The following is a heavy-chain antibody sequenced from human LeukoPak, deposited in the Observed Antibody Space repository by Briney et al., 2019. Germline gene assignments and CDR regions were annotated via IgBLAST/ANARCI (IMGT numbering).Heavy chain of an antibody. D-gene: IGHD1-26*01. Sequence: SETLSFTCTVSGGSISSGGYYWSWIRQPPGKGLEWIGYFYHSGSTYYNPSLKSRVTISVDRSKNQFSLKLSSVTAADTAVYYCARDRGGATPDYWGQGTLVTVSS. V-gene: IGHV4-30-2*01. J-gene: IGHJ4*02. CDR1: GGSISSGGYY. CDR3: ARDRGGATPDY. CDR2: FYHSGST.